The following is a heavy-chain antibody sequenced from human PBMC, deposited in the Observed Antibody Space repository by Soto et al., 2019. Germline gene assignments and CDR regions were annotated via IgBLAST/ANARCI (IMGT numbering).Heavy chain of an antibody. CDR2: IYYSGST. CDR1: GGSISIGGYY. V-gene: IGHV4-31*03. CDR3: ARVANYYDSSGYYYGDAFDI. D-gene: IGHD3-22*01. J-gene: IGHJ3*02. Sequence: PSETLSLTCTVSGGSISIGGYYWSCIRQHPGKGLEWIGYIYYSGSTYYNPSLKSRVTISVDTSKNQFSLKLSSVTAADTAVYYCARVANYYDSSGYYYGDAFDIWGQGTMVTVSS.